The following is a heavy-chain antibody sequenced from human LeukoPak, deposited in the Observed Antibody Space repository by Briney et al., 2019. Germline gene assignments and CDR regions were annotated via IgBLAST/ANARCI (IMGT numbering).Heavy chain of an antibody. CDR2: IYYSGST. J-gene: IGHJ6*04. CDR3: ARVPYYDILTGYYDYYYYGMDV. CDR1: GGSISSYY. V-gene: IGHV4-59*01. D-gene: IGHD3-9*01. Sequence: SETLSLTCTVSGGSISSYYWSWIRQPPGKGLEWIGYIYYSGSTNYNPSLKSRVTISVDTSKNQFSLKLSSVTAADTAVCYCARVPYYDILTGYYDYYYYGMDVWGKGTTVTVSS.